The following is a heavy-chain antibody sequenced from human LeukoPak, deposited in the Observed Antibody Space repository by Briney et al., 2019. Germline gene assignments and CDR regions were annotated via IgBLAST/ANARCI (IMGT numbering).Heavy chain of an antibody. CDR3: ARYGSGWDY. D-gene: IGHD6-19*01. CDR1: GGSISSYY. CDR2: IYDSGTT. Sequence: PSETLSLTCTVSGGSISSYYWNWIRQPPGRGLEWIGHIYDSGTTNYNPSLKSRVTISGDTSKNQSSLELNSVTAADTAVYYCARYGSGWDYWGQGTLVTVSS. J-gene: IGHJ4*02. V-gene: IGHV4-59*08.